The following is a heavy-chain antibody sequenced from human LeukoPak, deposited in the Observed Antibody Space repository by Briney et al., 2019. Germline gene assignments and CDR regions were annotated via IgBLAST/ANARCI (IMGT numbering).Heavy chain of an antibody. CDR3: ARDYVWGSSESDY. CDR2: IKPDGSEK. Sequence: GSLILSCAASGFTFINYWMTWFRQTPGKGLEWVGNIKPDGSEKYYVDSVKGRFTISRDNAKNSLFLQMSSLRVEDTAIYYCARDYVWGSSESDYWGQGTLVTVSS. J-gene: IGHJ4*02. V-gene: IGHV3-7*01. D-gene: IGHD7-27*01. CDR1: GFTFINYW.